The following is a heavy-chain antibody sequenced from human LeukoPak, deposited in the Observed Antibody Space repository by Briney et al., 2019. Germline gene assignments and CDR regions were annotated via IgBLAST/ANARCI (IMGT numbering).Heavy chain of an antibody. Sequence: GGSLRLSCAASGFTVSSNYMSWVRQAPGKGLEWVSVIYSGGSTYYADSVKGRFTISRDNSKNTLYLQMNSLRAEGTAVYYCAKGGYCSGGSCYYYYYMDVWGKGTTVTVSS. CDR3: AKGGYCSGGSCYYYYYMDV. D-gene: IGHD2-15*01. CDR2: IYSGGST. CDR1: GFTVSSNY. V-gene: IGHV3-66*01. J-gene: IGHJ6*03.